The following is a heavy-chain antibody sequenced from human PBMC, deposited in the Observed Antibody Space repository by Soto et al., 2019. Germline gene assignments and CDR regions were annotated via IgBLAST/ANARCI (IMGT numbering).Heavy chain of an antibody. Sequence: PGGSLRLSCAASGFTFTDAWMTWVRQAPGKGLEWVGRINTKTDGWTTDYAAPVKGRFTISRDDSKNTLYLQMRSLKTEDTGVYYCTTVRGTSNWHRLHFHPWGPGTLVTVSS. CDR2: INTKTDGWTT. D-gene: IGHD4-4*01. CDR1: GFTFTDAW. V-gene: IGHV3-15*05. CDR3: TTVRGTSNWHRLHFHP. J-gene: IGHJ5*02.